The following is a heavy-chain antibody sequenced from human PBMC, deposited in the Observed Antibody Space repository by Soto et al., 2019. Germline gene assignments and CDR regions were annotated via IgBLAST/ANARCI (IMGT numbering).Heavy chain of an antibody. CDR1: GFTVSSNY. V-gene: IGHV3-66*01. CDR3: ASSGYSYGYLGSVDY. Sequence: PGGSLRLSCAASGFTVSSNYMSWVHQAPGKGLEWVSVIYSGGSTYYADSVKGRFTISRDNSKNTLYLQMNSLRAEDTAVYYCASSGYSYGYLGSVDYWGQGTLVTVSS. D-gene: IGHD5-18*01. J-gene: IGHJ4*02. CDR2: IYSGGST.